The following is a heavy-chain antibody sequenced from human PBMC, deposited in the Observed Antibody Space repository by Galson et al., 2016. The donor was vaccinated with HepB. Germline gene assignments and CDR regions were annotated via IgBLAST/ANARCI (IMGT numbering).Heavy chain of an antibody. J-gene: IGHJ2*01. CDR2: IWYDGSNT. Sequence: SLRLSCATSGFTFRNYGMHWVRQAPGKGLEWVAVIWYDGSNTYYADSVKGRFTISRDNSKNTLFLQMNSLRDEDTAVYYCAKDKGFSGRSHFDLGGRGSLVTVSS. D-gene: IGHD1-26*01. CDR3: AKDKGFSGRSHFDL. V-gene: IGHV3-33*03. CDR1: GFTFRNYG.